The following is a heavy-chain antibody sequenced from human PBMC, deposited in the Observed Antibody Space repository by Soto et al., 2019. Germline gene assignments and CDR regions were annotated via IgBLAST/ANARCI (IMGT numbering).Heavy chain of an antibody. CDR3: ARDQGITTFGVYSMYYYGMDV. CDR1: GYTFTSSG. CDR2: ISTDNGNT. D-gene: IGHD3-3*01. J-gene: IGHJ6*02. Sequence: QVQLVQSGAEVKKPGASVKVSCKASGYTFTSSGISWVRQAPGQGLEWMGWISTDNGNTNYAQHLQGRVSMTTDTSTSTAYMDLRSLRCDDTAVYYCARDQGITTFGVYSMYYYGMDVWGQGTTVTVSS. V-gene: IGHV1-18*01.